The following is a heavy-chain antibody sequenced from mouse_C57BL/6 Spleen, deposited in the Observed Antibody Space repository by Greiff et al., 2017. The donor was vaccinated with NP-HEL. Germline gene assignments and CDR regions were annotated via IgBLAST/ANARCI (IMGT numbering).Heavy chain of an antibody. D-gene: IGHD1-1*01. CDR2: IDPETGGT. Sequence: QVQLKESGAELVRPGASVTLSCKASGYTFTDYEMHWVKQTPVHGLEWIGAIDPETGGTAYNQKFKGKAILTADKSSSTAYMELRSLTSEDSAVYYCTRGGGSSQFAYWGQGTLVTVSA. CDR1: GYTFTDYE. V-gene: IGHV1-15*01. J-gene: IGHJ3*01. CDR3: TRGGGSSQFAY.